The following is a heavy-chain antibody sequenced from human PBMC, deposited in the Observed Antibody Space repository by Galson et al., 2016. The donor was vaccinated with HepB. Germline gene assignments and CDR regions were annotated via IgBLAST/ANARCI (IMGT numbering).Heavy chain of an antibody. CDR3: AKGGDYGA. D-gene: IGHD4-17*01. J-gene: IGHJ5*02. V-gene: IGHV3-23*01. CDR2: IVPGGDST. Sequence: SLRLSCAASGFTFSGSSMSWVRRAPGKGLEWVSAIVPGGDSTYYTDSVRARFIVSRDNSKNTLYLQMNSLRADDTAVYYCAKGGDYGAWGQGTLVIVSS. CDR1: GFTFSGSS.